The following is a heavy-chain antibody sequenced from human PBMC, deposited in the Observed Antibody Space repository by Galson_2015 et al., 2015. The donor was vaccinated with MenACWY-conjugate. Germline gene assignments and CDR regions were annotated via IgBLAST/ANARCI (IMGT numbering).Heavy chain of an antibody. Sequence: GWISAYNGNTNYAQKLQGRVTMTTDTSTSTAYMELRSLRSDDTAVYYCARVGGNDRSFDYWGQGTLVTVSS. D-gene: IGHD1-1*01. CDR3: ARVGGNDRSFDY. V-gene: IGHV1-18*01. CDR2: ISAYNGNT. J-gene: IGHJ4*02.